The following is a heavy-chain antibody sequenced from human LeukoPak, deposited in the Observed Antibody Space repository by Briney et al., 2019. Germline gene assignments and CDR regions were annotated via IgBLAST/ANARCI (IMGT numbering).Heavy chain of an antibody. CDR3: ARGAWWGKSFDY. D-gene: IGHD2-15*01. J-gene: IGHJ4*02. CDR1: GGSISSSSYY. CDR2: IYYSGST. V-gene: IGHV4-39*07. Sequence: SETLSLTCTVSGGSISSSSYYWGWIRQPPGKGLEWIGSIYYSGSTYYNPSLKSRVTISVDKSKKQFSLKLTSVTTADTAVYFCARGAWWGKSFDYWGQGMLVTVSS.